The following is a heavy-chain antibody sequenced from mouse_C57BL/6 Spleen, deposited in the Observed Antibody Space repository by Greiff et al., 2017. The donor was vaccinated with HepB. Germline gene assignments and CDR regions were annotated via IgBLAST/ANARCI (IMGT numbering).Heavy chain of an antibody. CDR3: AITTVVATRYFDV. J-gene: IGHJ1*03. V-gene: IGHV1-69*01. Sequence: QVQLQQPGAELVMPGASVKLSCKASGYTFTSYWMHWVKQRPGQGLEWIGEIDPSDSYTNYNQKFKGKSTLTVDKSSSTAYMQLSSLTSEDSAVYYCAITTVVATRYFDVWGTRTTVTVSS. D-gene: IGHD1-1*01. CDR1: GYTFTSYW. CDR2: IDPSDSYT.